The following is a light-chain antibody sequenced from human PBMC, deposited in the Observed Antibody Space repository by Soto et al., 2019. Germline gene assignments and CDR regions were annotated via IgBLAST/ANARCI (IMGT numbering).Light chain of an antibody. CDR2: GTS. Sequence: DIVMTQSPDSLTVSLGERATINCKSSQSLLSRSTNKNYLAWYQQKPGQPPRFIYGTSIRESGVPDRFSGSGSDTNFTLTISGLQVEDVAVYFCQQYYSTPYTFGQGTKLEIK. CDR3: QQYYSTPYT. CDR1: QSLLSRSTNKNY. V-gene: IGKV4-1*01. J-gene: IGKJ2*01.